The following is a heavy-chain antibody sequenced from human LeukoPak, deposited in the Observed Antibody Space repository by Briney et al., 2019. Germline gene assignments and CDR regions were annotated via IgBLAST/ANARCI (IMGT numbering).Heavy chain of an antibody. CDR3: VREDTPATANY. J-gene: IGHJ4*02. Sequence: GGSLRLSCAASGFTFSTCAMHWVRQAPDMGLEWLAMISFDGNNVNHADSVKGRFTISRDSSKDTLFLQMHSLRPGDTAVYYCVREDTPATANYWGQGTLVTISS. V-gene: IGHV3-30-3*01. D-gene: IGHD2-21*02. CDR1: GFTFSTCA. CDR2: ISFDGNNV.